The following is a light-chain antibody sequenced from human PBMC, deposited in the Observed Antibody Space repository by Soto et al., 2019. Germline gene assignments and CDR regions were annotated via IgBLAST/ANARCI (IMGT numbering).Light chain of an antibody. J-gene: IGKJ3*01. CDR2: DAS. CDR1: QSVSRY. V-gene: IGKV3-11*01. Sequence: EIVLTQSPATLSLSPGERATLSCRPSQSVSRYLAWYQRKPGQAPRLLIYDASNRATGIPARFSGSRSGTDFTLTISSLEPEDFAVYYCQQRSNWLFTFGPGTKVDIK. CDR3: QQRSNWLFT.